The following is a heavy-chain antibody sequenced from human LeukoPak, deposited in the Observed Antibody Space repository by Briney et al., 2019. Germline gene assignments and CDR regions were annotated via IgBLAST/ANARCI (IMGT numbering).Heavy chain of an antibody. Sequence: PGGALRLSCAASGFTFSSYGMHWVRQAPGKGLEWVAVISYDGSNKYYADSVKGRFTISRDNSKNTLYLQMNSLRAEDTAVYYCAKDRGVYQLPAIGWFDPWGQGTLVTVSS. CDR2: ISYDGSNK. J-gene: IGHJ5*02. D-gene: IGHD2-2*01. CDR1: GFTFSSYG. CDR3: AKDRGVYQLPAIGWFDP. V-gene: IGHV3-30*18.